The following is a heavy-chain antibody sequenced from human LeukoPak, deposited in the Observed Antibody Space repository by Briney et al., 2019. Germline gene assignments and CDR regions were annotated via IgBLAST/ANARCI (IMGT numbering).Heavy chain of an antibody. V-gene: IGHV4-31*03. CDR2: IYYSGST. D-gene: IGHD4-17*01. CDR1: GGPISSGGYY. Sequence: PSQTLSLTCTVSGGPISSGGYYWSWIRQHPGKGLEWIGYIYYSGSTYYNPSLKSRVTISVDTSKNQFSLKLSSVTAADTAVYYCARFLYGDYGIYIDYWGQGTLVTVSS. CDR3: ARFLYGDYGIYIDY. J-gene: IGHJ4*02.